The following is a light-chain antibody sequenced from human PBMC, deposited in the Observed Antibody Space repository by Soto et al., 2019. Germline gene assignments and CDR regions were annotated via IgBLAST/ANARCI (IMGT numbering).Light chain of an antibody. CDR3: QQYYSTLWT. Sequence: DIVMTQSPDSLAVSLGERATINCKSSQSILYSSNNKNYLAWYQQQPGQPPKLLLYWASTRESGVPDRFIGSGSGTDFTLTISSLQAEDVAVYYCQQYYSTLWTFGQGTKVEIK. CDR2: WAS. V-gene: IGKV4-1*01. J-gene: IGKJ1*01. CDR1: QSILYSSNNKNY.